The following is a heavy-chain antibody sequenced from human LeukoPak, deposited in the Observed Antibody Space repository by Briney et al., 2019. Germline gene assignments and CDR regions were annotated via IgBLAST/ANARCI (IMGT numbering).Heavy chain of an antibody. J-gene: IGHJ4*02. V-gene: IGHV3-66*03. CDR1: GFTVSSNY. CDR2: IYSSGST. CDR3: AKDVPWGFGELPPGSY. D-gene: IGHD3-10*01. Sequence: PGGSLRLSCAASGFTVSSNYISWVRQAPGKGLEWVSLIYSSGSTYYADSVKGRFTISRDNSKNTLYLQMNSLRAEDTAVYYCAKDVPWGFGELPPGSYWGQGTLVTVSS.